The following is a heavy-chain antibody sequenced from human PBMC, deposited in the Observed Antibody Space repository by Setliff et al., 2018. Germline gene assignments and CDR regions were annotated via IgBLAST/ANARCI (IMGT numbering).Heavy chain of an antibody. CDR1: GYSFSSNA. V-gene: IGHV1-3*01. J-gene: IGHJ4*02. CDR2: IHAGSSNT. D-gene: IGHD3-22*01. Sequence: ASVKVSCKASGYSFSSNAFHWVRQAPGQTLEWMEWIHAGSSNTLYSQRFQDRITISRDTSATTVHMELSSLRSDDTAVYYCARINFYVSSGYYYAPDYWGPGTLVTVSS. CDR3: ARINFYVSSGYYYAPDY.